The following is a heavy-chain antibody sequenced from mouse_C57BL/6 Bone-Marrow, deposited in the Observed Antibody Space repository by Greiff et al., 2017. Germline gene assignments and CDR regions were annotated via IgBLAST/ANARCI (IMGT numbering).Heavy chain of an antibody. CDR2: ISPGSGST. J-gene: IGHJ1*03. D-gene: IGHD2-5*01. V-gene: IGHV1-55*01. Sequence: QVQLQQPGAELVKPGASVKMSCKASGYTFTSYWITWVKQRPGQGLEWIGDISPGSGSTNYNEKFKRKATLTVDTSSSTAYMQLSSLTSEDSAVYYCARPYYSNYWYFDVWGTGTTVTVSS. CDR3: ARPYYSNYWYFDV. CDR1: GYTFTSYW.